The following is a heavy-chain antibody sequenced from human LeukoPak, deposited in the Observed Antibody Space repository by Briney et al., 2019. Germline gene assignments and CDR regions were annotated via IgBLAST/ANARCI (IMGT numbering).Heavy chain of an antibody. CDR3: ARMWHTSSSGYNWLDP. CDR1: GYTFADYY. J-gene: IGHJ5*02. Sequence: ASVKVSCKASGYTFADYYMYWVRQAPGQGLEWMGWINPNSGATNYAQKFQGRVTMTRDTSISTGYMELSGLRFDDTAFYYCARMWHTSSSGYNWLDPWGQGTLVTVSS. D-gene: IGHD6-6*01. V-gene: IGHV1-2*02. CDR2: INPNSGAT.